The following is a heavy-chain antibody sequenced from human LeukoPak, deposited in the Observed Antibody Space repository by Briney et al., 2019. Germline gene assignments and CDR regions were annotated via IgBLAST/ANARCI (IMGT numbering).Heavy chain of an antibody. J-gene: IGHJ4*02. CDR1: GGSISSSSYY. V-gene: IGHV4-39*01. Sequence: PSETLSLTCTVSGGSISSSSYYWGWIRQPPGKGLEWIGSIYYSGSTYYNPSLKSRVTISVDTSKNQFSLKLSSVTAADTAVYYCATGVRFLDWLLPGSEFDYWGQGTLVTVSS. CDR2: IYYSGST. D-gene: IGHD3/OR15-3a*01. CDR3: ATGVRFLDWLLPGSEFDY.